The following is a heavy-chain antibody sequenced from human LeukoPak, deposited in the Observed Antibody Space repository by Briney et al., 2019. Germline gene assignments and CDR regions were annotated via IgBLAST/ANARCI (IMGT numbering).Heavy chain of an antibody. CDR2: VSYSGTYT. V-gene: IGHV3-21*01. CDR1: GFLFGDYT. D-gene: IGHD3-3*01. J-gene: IGHJ5*02. Sequence: GGSLRLSCEASGFLFGDYTMNWVRQAPGKGLEWVSSVSYSGTYTFYADSVTGRFTISRDNAKNSLYLQMDNLRVDDSALYYCVRDLRFIGGSDWFDPWGQGTQVIVSS. CDR3: VRDLRFIGGSDWFDP.